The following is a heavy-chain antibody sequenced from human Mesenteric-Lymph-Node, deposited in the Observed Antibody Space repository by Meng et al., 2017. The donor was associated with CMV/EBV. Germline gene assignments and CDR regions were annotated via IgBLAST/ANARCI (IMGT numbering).Heavy chain of an antibody. CDR2: MYYSGGT. Sequence: GSLRLSCSVSGGSINSAYWSWVRQPPGKGLEWIGYMYYSGGTNYNPSLKSRVTISADTSKNQFSLKLSSVTAADTAVYYCARELEQGDYFDYWGQGTLVTVSS. V-gene: IGHV4-59*01. J-gene: IGHJ4*02. D-gene: IGHD1/OR15-1a*01. CDR3: ARELEQGDYFDY. CDR1: GGSINSAY.